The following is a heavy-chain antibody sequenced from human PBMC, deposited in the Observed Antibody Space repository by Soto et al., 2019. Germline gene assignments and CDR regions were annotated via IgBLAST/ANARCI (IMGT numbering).Heavy chain of an antibody. CDR1: GVSITGSY. CDR2: VYHSGTT. J-gene: IGHJ4*02. V-gene: IGHV4-59*01. D-gene: IGHD1-26*01. CDR3: ARDMPYGAGSLAGCDY. Sequence: PSETLSLTCSVSGVSITGSYWSWSRQPPGKTLEWIGYVYHSGTTTYSPSLKSRVSISVDTSKNQFSLRLTSVIAADTAVYYCARDMPYGAGSLAGCDYWGQGILVTVSS.